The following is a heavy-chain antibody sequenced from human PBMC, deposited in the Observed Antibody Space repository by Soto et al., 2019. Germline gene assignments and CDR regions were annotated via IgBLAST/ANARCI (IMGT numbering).Heavy chain of an antibody. CDR3: ARAVAYCGGDCYWEPYYYGMDV. CDR2: INPNSGGT. D-gene: IGHD2-21*02. CDR1: GYTFTGYY. V-gene: IGHV1-2*04. Sequence: QVQLVQSGAEVKKPGASVKVSCKASGYTFTGYYMHWVRQAPGQGLEWMGWINPNSGGTNYAQKFQGWVTMTRDTSISTAYMELSRLRSDDTAVYYCARAVAYCGGDCYWEPYYYGMDVWGQGTTVTVSS. J-gene: IGHJ6*02.